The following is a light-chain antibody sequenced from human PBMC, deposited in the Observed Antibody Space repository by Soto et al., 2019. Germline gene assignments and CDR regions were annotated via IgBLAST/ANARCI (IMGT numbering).Light chain of an antibody. J-gene: IGLJ2*01. CDR1: SSDVGSSNF. Sequence: QSALTQPRSVSGSPGQSVAISCTGTSSDVGSSNFVSWYQQHPGKAPKLMIYDVTARPSGVPDRFSASKSGNTASLTISGLQAEDEADYYCCSYAGTFTPVVFGGGTKDTVL. CDR2: DVT. V-gene: IGLV2-11*01. CDR3: CSYAGTFTPVV.